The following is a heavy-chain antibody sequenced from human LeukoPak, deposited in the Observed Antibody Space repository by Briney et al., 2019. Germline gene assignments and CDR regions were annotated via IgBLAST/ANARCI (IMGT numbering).Heavy chain of an antibody. CDR1: GFTFSSYS. V-gene: IGHV3-21*01. CDR2: ISSSSSYI. Sequence: GGSLRLSCAASGFTFSSYSMNWVRQAPGKGLEWVSSISSSSSYIYYADSVKGRFTISRDNAKNSLYLQMHSLRTEDTAVYYCARAKRNGFDIWGQGTMVTVSS. J-gene: IGHJ3*02. CDR3: ARAKRNGFDI.